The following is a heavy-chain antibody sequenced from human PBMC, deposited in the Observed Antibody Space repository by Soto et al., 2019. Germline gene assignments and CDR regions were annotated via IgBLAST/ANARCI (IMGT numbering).Heavy chain of an antibody. CDR3: ASRDYGYTFNI. J-gene: IGHJ3*02. CDR2: MCYSGST. CDR1: GGSVTGGGFC. D-gene: IGHD4-17*01. Sequence: PSETLSLTCTVSGGSVTGGGFCWSWIRQHTGEGLEFIGYMCYSGSTNYNPSLKSRVAISIDTSKNQFSLTLTFVTAADTAMYYCASRDYGYTFNIWGQGTMVTVSS. V-gene: IGHV4-31*03.